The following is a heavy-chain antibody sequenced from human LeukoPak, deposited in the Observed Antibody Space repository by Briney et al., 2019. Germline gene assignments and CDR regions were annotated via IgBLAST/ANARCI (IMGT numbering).Heavy chain of an antibody. CDR3: ARDRWELSAFDI. Sequence: GGSLRLSCAASGFTFNNYNMNWVRQAPGKGLEWVSYISSGGSTIYYADPVKGRFTISRDNAKNSLYLQMNSLRDEDTAVYYCARDRWELSAFDIWGQGTMVTVSS. V-gene: IGHV3-48*02. J-gene: IGHJ3*02. D-gene: IGHD1-26*01. CDR1: GFTFNNYN. CDR2: ISSGGSTI.